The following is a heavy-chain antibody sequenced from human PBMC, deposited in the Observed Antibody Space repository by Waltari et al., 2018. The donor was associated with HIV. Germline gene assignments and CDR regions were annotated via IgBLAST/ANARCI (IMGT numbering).Heavy chain of an antibody. CDR3: ARGTSYYGSYYFDY. CDR1: GCTVSSNY. J-gene: IGHJ4*02. CDR2: IYSGSSA. D-gene: IGHD3-10*01. V-gene: IGHV3-53*01. Sequence: EVQLVVSGGGLIQPGGPLRLPCAASGCTVSSNYMSWSAQAPGKGLEWVSVIYSGSSAFYADSVKGRFTISSDNSKNTLYLQMNSLSAEDTAVYYCARGTSYYGSYYFDYWGQGTLVTVSS.